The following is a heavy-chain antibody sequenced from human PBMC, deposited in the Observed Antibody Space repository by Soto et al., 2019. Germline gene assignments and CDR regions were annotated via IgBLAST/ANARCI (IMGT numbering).Heavy chain of an antibody. J-gene: IGHJ5*02. D-gene: IGHD3-9*01. Sequence: SETLSLTCTVSGGSISSYYWSWIRQPPGKGLEWIGYIYYSGSTNYNPSLKSRVTISVDTSKNQFSLKLSSVTAADTAVYYCARGYYDILTGYYNWFDPWGRGTLVTVSS. V-gene: IGHV4-59*01. CDR2: IYYSGST. CDR3: ARGYYDILTGYYNWFDP. CDR1: GGSISSYY.